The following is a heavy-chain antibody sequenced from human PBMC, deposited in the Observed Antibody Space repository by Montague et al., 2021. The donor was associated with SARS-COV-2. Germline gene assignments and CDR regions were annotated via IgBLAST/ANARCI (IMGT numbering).Heavy chain of an antibody. J-gene: IGHJ4*02. CDR3: AGRCTGCGCCHAGH. CDR1: GGSISNSNYY. D-gene: IGHD2-8*02. CDR2: VYYSGNT. Sequence: SETLSLTCTVSGGSISNSNYYWGWIRQPPGKGLEWIGSVYYSGNTYHNPSLKSRVSISVDTSKSQLSVKVMSVTAAATAVYYCAGRCTGCGCCHAGHWGQGTLVTVSS. V-gene: IGHV4-39*01.